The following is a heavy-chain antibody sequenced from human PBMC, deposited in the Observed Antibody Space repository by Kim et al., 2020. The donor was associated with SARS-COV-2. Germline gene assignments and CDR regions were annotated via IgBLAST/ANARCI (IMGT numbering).Heavy chain of an antibody. V-gene: IGHV5-10-1*01. J-gene: IGHJ6*02. CDR3: ARQYYDFSYYYGMDV. CDR2: IDPSDSYT. CDR1: GYSFTSYW. D-gene: IGHD3-3*01. Sequence: GESLKISCKGSGYSFTSYWISWVRQMPGKGLEWMGRIDPSDSYTNYSPSFQGHVTISADKSISTAYLQWSSLKASDTAMYYCARQYYDFSYYYGMDVWGQGNTVTVSS.